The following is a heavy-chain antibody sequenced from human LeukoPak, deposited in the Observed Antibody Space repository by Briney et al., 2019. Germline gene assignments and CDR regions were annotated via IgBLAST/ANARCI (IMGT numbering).Heavy chain of an antibody. CDR2: ITPSSGGT. CDR1: GYTLTDYY. V-gene: IGHV1-2*02. Sequence: ASVKVSCKASGYTLTDYYIHWVRQAPGQGLEWMGWITPSSGGTIYAQKFQGRVTMTRDTSTGTAYMELSRLRSDDTAVYYCARTLYIAAAPGGFDYWGQGTLVAVSS. CDR3: ARTLYIAAAPGGFDY. D-gene: IGHD6-13*01. J-gene: IGHJ4*02.